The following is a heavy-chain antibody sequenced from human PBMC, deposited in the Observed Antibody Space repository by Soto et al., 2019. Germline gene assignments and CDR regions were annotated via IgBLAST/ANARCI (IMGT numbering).Heavy chain of an antibody. Sequence: QVQLQQWGAGLLKPSETLSLTCAVYGGSFSGYYWSWIRQPPGKGLEWIGEINHSGSTNYNPSLKSRVTISVDTTKNQFSLTLSSVTAADTAVYYCARGRTVVVPAAILGWFDPWGQGTLVTVSS. D-gene: IGHD2-2*02. CDR1: GGSFSGYY. J-gene: IGHJ5*02. V-gene: IGHV4-34*01. CDR3: ARGRTVVVPAAILGWFDP. CDR2: INHSGST.